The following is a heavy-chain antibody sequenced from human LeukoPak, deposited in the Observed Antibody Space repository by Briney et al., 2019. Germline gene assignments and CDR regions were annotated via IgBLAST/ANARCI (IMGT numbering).Heavy chain of an antibody. CDR2: IYYSGST. Sequence: KASETLSLTCTVSGGSISSYYWSWIRQPPGKGLEWIGHIYYSGSTNYNPSLKSRVTISVDTSKNQFSLKLSSVTAADTAVYYCASYYHGFDYWGQGTLVTVSS. D-gene: IGHD3-10*01. CDR1: GGSISSYY. V-gene: IGHV4-59*08. J-gene: IGHJ4*02. CDR3: ASYYHGFDY.